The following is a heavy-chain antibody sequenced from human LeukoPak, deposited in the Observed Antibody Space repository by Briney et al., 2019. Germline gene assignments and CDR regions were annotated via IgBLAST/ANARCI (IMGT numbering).Heavy chain of an antibody. CDR1: GFTFSSYA. V-gene: IGHV3-30*18. CDR2: ISYDGSNK. CDR3: AKIGGDYFDY. D-gene: IGHD4-17*01. J-gene: IGHJ4*02. Sequence: GGSLRLSCAASGFTFSSYAIHWVRQAPGKGLEWVAVISYDGSNKYYADSVKGRFTISRDNSKNTLYLQMNSLRAEDTAVYYCAKIGGDYFDYWGQGTLVTVSS.